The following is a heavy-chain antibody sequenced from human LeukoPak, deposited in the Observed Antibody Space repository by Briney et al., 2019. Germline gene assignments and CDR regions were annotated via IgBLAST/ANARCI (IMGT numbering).Heavy chain of an antibody. CDR1: GFTVSSNY. D-gene: IGHD1-1*01. V-gene: IGHV3-66*01. CDR2: IYSGGST. Sequence: PGGSLRLSCAASGFTVSSNYMSWVRQAPGKGLEWVSVIYSGGSTYYADSVKGRFTISRDNSKNTLYLQMNSLRAEDTAVYYCARVMTGTIDAFDIWGQGTMVTVSS. J-gene: IGHJ3*02. CDR3: ARVMTGTIDAFDI.